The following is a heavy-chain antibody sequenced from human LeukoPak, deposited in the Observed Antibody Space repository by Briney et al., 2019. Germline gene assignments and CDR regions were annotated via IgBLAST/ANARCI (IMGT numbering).Heavy chain of an antibody. Sequence: SGGSLRLSCAASGFTFSSYGMSWVRQAPGKGLEWVSAISGSGGSTYYADSVKGRFTISRDNSKNTLYLQMNSLRAEDTAVYYCAKNRPNDYGGNDWYFDLWGRGTLVTVSS. D-gene: IGHD4-23*01. CDR3: AKNRPNDYGGNDWYFDL. CDR1: GFTFSSYG. V-gene: IGHV3-23*01. J-gene: IGHJ2*01. CDR2: ISGSGGST.